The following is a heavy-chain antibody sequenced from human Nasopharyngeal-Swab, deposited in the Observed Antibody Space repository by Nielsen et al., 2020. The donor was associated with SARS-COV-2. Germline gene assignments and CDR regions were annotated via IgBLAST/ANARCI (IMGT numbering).Heavy chain of an antibody. CDR2: IYPGDSDT. J-gene: IGHJ4*02. CDR1: GYKLSNTW. CDR3: ARSALGTTDDC. D-gene: IGHD4-17*01. V-gene: IGHV5-51*01. Sequence: ESLKTPCMGSGYKLSNTWIGWVRQMPGKGLEWMGIIYPGDSDTSYSPSFQGQVTISADTSISTAYLQWSSLKASDTAMYYCARSALGTTDDCWGQGTLVTVSS.